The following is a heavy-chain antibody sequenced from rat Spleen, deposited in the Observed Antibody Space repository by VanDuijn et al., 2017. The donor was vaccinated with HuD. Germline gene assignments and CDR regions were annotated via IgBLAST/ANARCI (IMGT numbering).Heavy chain of an antibody. CDR3: VQGGGKYGNWFPY. CDR1: GFTFSNYD. Sequence: EVQLVESGGGLVQPGRSLKLSCAASGFTFSNYDMAWVRQAPTKGLEWVASISYDGRSTYYGDSVEGRFTMSRENAKSTLYLQMDSLRSEDTATYYCVQGGGKYGNWFPYWGQGTLVTVSS. CDR2: ISYDGRST. V-gene: IGHV5-29*01. J-gene: IGHJ3*01. D-gene: IGHD4-1*01.